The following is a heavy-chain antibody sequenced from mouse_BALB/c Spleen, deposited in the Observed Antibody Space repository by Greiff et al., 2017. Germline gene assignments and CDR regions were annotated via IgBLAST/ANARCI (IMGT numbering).Heavy chain of an antibody. CDR1: GFTFSDYY. Sequence: DVKLVESGGGLVKPGGSLKLSCAASGFTFSDYYMYWVRQTPEKRLEWVATISDGGSYTYYPDSVKGRFTISRDNAKNNLYLQMSSLKSEDTAMYYCAREGGTRDSSGYGDYWGQGTTLTVSS. J-gene: IGHJ2*01. D-gene: IGHD3-2*01. CDR2: ISDGGSYT. V-gene: IGHV5-4*02. CDR3: AREGGTRDSSGYGDY.